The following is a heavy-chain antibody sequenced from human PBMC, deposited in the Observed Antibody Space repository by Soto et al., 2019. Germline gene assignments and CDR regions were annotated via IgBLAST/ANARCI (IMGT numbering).Heavy chain of an antibody. CDR3: ARDLLGYCSSTSCYGLGYGMDV. Sequence: LRLSCAASGFTFSSYWMHWVRQAPGKGLVWVSRINSDGSSTSYADSVKGRFTISRDNAKNTLYLQMNSLRAEDTAVYYCARDLLGYCSSTSCYGLGYGMDVWGQGTTVNVSS. CDR1: GFTFSSYW. J-gene: IGHJ6*02. V-gene: IGHV3-74*01. CDR2: INSDGSST. D-gene: IGHD2-2*01.